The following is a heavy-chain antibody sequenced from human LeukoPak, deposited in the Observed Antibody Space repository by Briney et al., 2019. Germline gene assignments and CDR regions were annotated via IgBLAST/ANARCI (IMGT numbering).Heavy chain of an antibody. CDR2: IKSKTDGGTT. CDR1: GFTLSNAW. CDR3: TSALGGFTMVRVRFYYYGMDV. Sequence: GGSLRLSCAASGFTLSNAWVSWVRQAPGKGLEWVGRIKSKTDGGTTDYAAPVKGRFTISRDESKNTLYLQMNSLKTEDTAVYYSTSALGGFTMVRVRFYYYGMDVWGKGTTVTVSS. J-gene: IGHJ6*04. D-gene: IGHD3-10*01. V-gene: IGHV3-15*01.